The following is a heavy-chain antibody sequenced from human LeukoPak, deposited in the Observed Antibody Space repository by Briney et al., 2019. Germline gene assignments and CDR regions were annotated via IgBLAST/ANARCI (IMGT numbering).Heavy chain of an antibody. CDR1: GFTFSSYG. D-gene: IGHD2-21*02. Sequence: PGGSLRLSCAASGFTFSSYGMHWVRQAPGKGLEWVAVIWYDGSNKYYADSVKGRFTISRDNSKNTLYLQMNSLRAEDTAVYYCARAYCGGDCYSFDYWGQGTLVTVSS. CDR2: IWYDGSNK. CDR3: ARAYCGGDCYSFDY. V-gene: IGHV3-33*01. J-gene: IGHJ4*02.